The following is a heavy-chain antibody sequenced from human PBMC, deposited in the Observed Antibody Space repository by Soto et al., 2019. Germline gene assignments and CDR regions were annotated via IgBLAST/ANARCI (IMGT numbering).Heavy chain of an antibody. J-gene: IGHJ4*02. Sequence: QVQLVQSGAEVKKPGASVKVSCKTSGYTFTSYHISWVRQAPGQGLEWLGWISAYNTNTNYAQKFQGRVTMTTDTLTSTAYRELSSLRSDDPAVYYFARDTPPTDYWGQGTLVTVSS. CDR1: GYTFTSYH. CDR3: ARDTPPTDY. CDR2: ISAYNTNT. V-gene: IGHV1-18*01.